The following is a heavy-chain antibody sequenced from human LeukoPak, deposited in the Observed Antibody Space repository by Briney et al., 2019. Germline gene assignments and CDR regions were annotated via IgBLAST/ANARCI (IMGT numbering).Heavy chain of an antibody. CDR2: KKQDGSER. V-gene: IGHV3-7*01. J-gene: IGHJ4*02. D-gene: IGHD6-13*01. Sequence: GGSLRLSCAASGFTFSNYWMSWVRQAPGRGLEWVANKKQDGSERYYVDSVKGRFTVSRDNAKNSLYLQMNSLRAEDTAVYSCARDGVSGYTTSWYDYWGQGTLVTVSS. CDR1: GFTFSNYW. CDR3: ARDGVSGYTTSWYDY.